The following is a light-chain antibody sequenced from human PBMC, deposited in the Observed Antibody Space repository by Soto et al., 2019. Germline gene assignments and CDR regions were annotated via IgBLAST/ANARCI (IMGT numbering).Light chain of an antibody. CDR1: QSVGRY. CDR2: DAS. CDR3: QQRSNWPSLT. V-gene: IGKV3-11*01. Sequence: EIVVTQTPATLSLSPGERATLSCRTSQSVGRYLDWYQQKPGQAPGLLIYDASNRAAGIPDRFSGSGSGTDFTLTIRSLEPEDFALYYCQQRSNWPSLTFGGGIKVEIK. J-gene: IGKJ4*01.